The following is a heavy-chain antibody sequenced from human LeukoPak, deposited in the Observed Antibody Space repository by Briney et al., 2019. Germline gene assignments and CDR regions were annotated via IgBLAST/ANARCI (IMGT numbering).Heavy chain of an antibody. D-gene: IGHD4-11*01. V-gene: IGHV3-30*02. J-gene: IGHJ4*02. CDR3: VRDFSNYVAFFDS. Sequence: GGSLRLSCAASGFTFRHHGMHWVRQAPGKGLEWLAFIRHDESQTYYADSVRGRFALSRDNSKSTLYFQMGSLRPEDTAIYYCVRDFSNYVAFFDSWGQGILVTVSS. CDR2: IRHDESQT. CDR1: GFTFRHHG.